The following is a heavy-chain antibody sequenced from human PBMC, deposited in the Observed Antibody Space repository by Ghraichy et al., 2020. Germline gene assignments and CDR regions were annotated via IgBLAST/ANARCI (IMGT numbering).Heavy chain of an antibody. Sequence: GESLNISCAASGFTFSSYWTTWVRQAPGKGLEWVANINQYGSERYYVDSVKGRFTISRDNAKKSLYLQMNSLRAEDTAVYYCAAMTTVTGGGGRNYYYYMDVWGKGTTVTVSS. CDR2: INQYGSER. J-gene: IGHJ6*03. D-gene: IGHD4-11*01. CDR3: AAMTTVTGGGGRNYYYYMDV. V-gene: IGHV3-7*03. CDR1: GFTFSSYW.